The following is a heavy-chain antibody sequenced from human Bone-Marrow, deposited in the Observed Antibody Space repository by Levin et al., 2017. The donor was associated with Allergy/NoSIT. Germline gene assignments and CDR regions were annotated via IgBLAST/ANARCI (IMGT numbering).Heavy chain of an antibody. D-gene: IGHD1/OR15-1a*01. CDR2: IYFSGT. CDR3: ARARRSGPTDY. Sequence: SETLSLTCTVSGASVDSGGYYWSWLRQDPGTGLEWIGYIYFSGTYYNPSLKSRVTMSLDTSQNQFSMRLSSVTAADTAVYYCARARRSGPTDYWGRGTLVTVSS. V-gene: IGHV4-31*03. J-gene: IGHJ4*02. CDR1: GASVDSGGYY.